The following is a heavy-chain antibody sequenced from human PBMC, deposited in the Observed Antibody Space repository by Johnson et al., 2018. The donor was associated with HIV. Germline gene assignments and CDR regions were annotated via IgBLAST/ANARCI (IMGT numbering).Heavy chain of an antibody. D-gene: IGHD2-15*01. CDR1: GFTFSNAW. J-gene: IGHJ3*02. V-gene: IGHV3-15*01. Sequence: VQLVESGGGLVKPGGSLRLSCAASGFTFSNAWMSWVRQAPGKGLEWVGRIKSKTDGGTTDYAAPVKGRFTISRDNSKNTLYLQMGSLRAEDMAVYYCARETRGGGGACESWGQGTMVTVSS. CDR3: ARETRGGGGACES. CDR2: IKSKTDGGTT.